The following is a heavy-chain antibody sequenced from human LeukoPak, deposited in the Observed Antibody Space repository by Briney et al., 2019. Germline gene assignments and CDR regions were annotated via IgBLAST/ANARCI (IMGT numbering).Heavy chain of an antibody. D-gene: IGHD4-17*01. CDR3: AKDGRVTTLSSVAFDI. J-gene: IGHJ3*02. V-gene: IGHV3-23*01. Sequence: PGGSLRLSCAASGFTFSTYALSWVRQAPGKGLEWVSAISSGGGTTYYADSVKGRFTISRDNSKNTLYLQMNSLRAEDTAVYYCAKDGRVTTLSSVAFDIWGQGTMVTVSS. CDR2: ISSGGGTT. CDR1: GFTFSTYA.